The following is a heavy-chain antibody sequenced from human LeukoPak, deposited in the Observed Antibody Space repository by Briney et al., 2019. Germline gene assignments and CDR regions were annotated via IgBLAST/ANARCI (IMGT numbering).Heavy chain of an antibody. Sequence: ASVKVSCKASGYTFNSYAMHWVRQAPGQRLEWMGWINAGNGNTKYSQKFQGRVTITRDTSASTAYMELSSLRSEDTAVYYCARGGRYCSGGSCYSYNWFDPWGQGTLVTVSS. CDR2: INAGNGNT. D-gene: IGHD2-15*01. CDR3: ARGGRYCSGGSCYSYNWFDP. CDR1: GYTFNSYA. V-gene: IGHV1-3*01. J-gene: IGHJ5*02.